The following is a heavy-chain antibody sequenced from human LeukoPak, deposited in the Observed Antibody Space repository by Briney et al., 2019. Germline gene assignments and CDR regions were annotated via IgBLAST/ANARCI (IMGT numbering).Heavy chain of an antibody. CDR1: GFTFSSYA. V-gene: IGHV3-23*01. D-gene: IGHD2-15*01. J-gene: IGHJ2*01. CDR2: ISGSGDST. CDR3: ASSGYCSGGSCHLRYWYFDL. Sequence: GGSLRVSCAASGFTFSSYAMSWVRQAPGKGLEWVSSISGSGDSTYYADSVKGRVTISRDNSKSTLYLQMNNLRAEDTAVYYCASSGYCSGGSCHLRYWYFDLWGRGTLVTVSS.